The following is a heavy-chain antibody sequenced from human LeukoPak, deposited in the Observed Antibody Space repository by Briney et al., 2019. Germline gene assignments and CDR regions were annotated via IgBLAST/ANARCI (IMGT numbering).Heavy chain of an antibody. J-gene: IGHJ4*02. V-gene: IGHV3-66*01. CDR2: IYIGGTT. D-gene: IGHD3-3*01. CDR1: GFTVSSSY. Sequence: SGGSLRLSCAASGFTVSSSYISWVRQAPGKGLEWLSLIYIGGTTYYADSVKGRFTISRDNSKNTVYLQMNSLRGDDTAVYFCAKDRDDFWTALDYWGQGTLVTVSS. CDR3: AKDRDDFWTALDY.